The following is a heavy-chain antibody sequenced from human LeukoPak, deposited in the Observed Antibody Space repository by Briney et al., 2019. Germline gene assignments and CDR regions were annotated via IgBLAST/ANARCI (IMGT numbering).Heavy chain of an antibody. V-gene: IGHV3-23*01. CDR2: IGGSNGIT. D-gene: IGHD5-12*01. Sequence: GGSLRLSCAASRFTFNSYAMSWVRQAPGKGLEWVSVIGGSNGITFYVGSVKGRFTISRDNSKDTLYLQMNSLRAEDTAVYYCARNENSGWGYFDYWGQGTLDTVSS. CDR1: RFTFNSYA. CDR3: ARNENSGWGYFDY. J-gene: IGHJ4*02.